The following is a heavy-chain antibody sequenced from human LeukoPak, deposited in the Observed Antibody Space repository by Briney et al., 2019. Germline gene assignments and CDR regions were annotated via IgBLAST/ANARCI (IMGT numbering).Heavy chain of an antibody. D-gene: IGHD1-26*01. J-gene: IGHJ4*02. CDR2: IRNKANSYTT. V-gene: IGHV3-72*01. CDR1: GFTFSDHY. CDR3: AREWDSGSYYLGYFDY. Sequence: GGSLRLSCAASGFTFSDHYMDWVSQAPGKGLEWVGRIRNKANSYTTEYAASVKGRFTISRDDSKNSLYLQMNSLKCEDTAVYYCAREWDSGSYYLGYFDYWGQGTLVTVSS.